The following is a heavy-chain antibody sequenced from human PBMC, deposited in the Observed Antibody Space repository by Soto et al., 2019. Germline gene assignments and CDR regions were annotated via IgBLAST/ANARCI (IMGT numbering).Heavy chain of an antibody. CDR2: IWYDGSNK. CDR3: AREGDSGYDYLRSYYFDY. D-gene: IGHD5-12*01. Sequence: PGGSLSLSCAASGFPFSSYGMHWVRQAPGKGLEWVAVIWYDGSNKYYADSVKGRFTISRDNSKNTLYLQMNSLRAEDTAVYYCAREGDSGYDYLRSYYFDYWGQGTLVTVSS. CDR1: GFPFSSYG. J-gene: IGHJ4*02. V-gene: IGHV3-33*01.